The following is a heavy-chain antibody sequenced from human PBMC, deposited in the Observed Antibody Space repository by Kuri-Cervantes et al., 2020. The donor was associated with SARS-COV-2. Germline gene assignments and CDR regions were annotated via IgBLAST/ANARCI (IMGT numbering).Heavy chain of an antibody. D-gene: IGHD3-22*01. CDR3: AAVNYYDSSGALNDAFDI. CDR1: GYTFTSYD. V-gene: IGHV1-8*01. CDR2: MNPNSGNT. J-gene: IGHJ3*02. Sequence: ASVKVSCKASGYTFTSYDINWVRQATGQGLEWMGWMNPNSGNTGYAQKFQERVTITRDMSTSTAYMELSSLRSEDTAVYYCAAVNYYDSSGALNDAFDIWGQGTMVTVSS.